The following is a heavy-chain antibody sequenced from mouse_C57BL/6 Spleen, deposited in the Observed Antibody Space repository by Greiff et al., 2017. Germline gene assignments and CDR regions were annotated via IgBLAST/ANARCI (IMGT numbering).Heavy chain of an antibody. Sequence: EVQLQQSGAELVRPGASVKLSCTASGFNIKDDYMHWVKQRPEQGLEWIGWIDPENGDTEYASKFQGKATITADTSSNTAYLQLRSLTSEDTAVYYCTPGRDFDYWGQGTTLTVSS. CDR3: TPGRDFDY. J-gene: IGHJ2*01. CDR1: GFNIKDDY. D-gene: IGHD4-1*01. V-gene: IGHV14-4*01. CDR2: IDPENGDT.